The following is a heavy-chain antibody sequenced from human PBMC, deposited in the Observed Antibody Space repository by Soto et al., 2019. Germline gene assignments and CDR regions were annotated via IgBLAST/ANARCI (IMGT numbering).Heavy chain of an antibody. CDR1: GFTFSSYA. CDR2: ISSNGGST. D-gene: IGHD2-2*01. V-gene: IGHV3-64*01. J-gene: IGHJ6*03. Sequence: VQLVESGGGLVQPGGSLRLSCAASGFTFSSYAMHWVRQAPGKGLEYVSAISSNGGSTYYANSVKGRFTISRDNSKNTLYLQMGSLRAEDMAVYYCARVVVPAAYNYYYMDVWGKGTTVTVSS. CDR3: ARVVVPAAYNYYYMDV.